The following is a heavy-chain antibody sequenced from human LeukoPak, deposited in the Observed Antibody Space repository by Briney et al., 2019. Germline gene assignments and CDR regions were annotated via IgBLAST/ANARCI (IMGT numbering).Heavy chain of an antibody. Sequence: GGSLRLSCAASGFSFSNAWMIWVRQAPGKGLECVGRIKSKSDGGTTDYAAPVKGRFVISRDDSNKTLYLQMNSLKTEDTAVYYCTTPYCSSTSCYEFSYYYYMDVWGKGTTVTVSS. V-gene: IGHV3-15*01. J-gene: IGHJ6*03. CDR1: GFSFSNAW. D-gene: IGHD2-2*01. CDR2: IKSKSDGGTT. CDR3: TTPYCSSTSCYEFSYYYYMDV.